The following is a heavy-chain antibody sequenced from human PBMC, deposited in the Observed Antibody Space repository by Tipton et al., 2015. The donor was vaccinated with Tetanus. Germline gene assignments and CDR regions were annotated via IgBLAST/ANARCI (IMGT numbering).Heavy chain of an antibody. CDR1: GFTVSSNY. CDR3: ARGGPAIMGDPFDI. D-gene: IGHD1-26*01. Sequence: SLRLSCAASGFTVSSNYMSWVRQAPGKGLEWVSVIYSGGSTYYADSVKGRFTISRDNSKNTLYLQMNSLRAEDTAVYYCARGGPAIMGDPFDIWGQGTMVTVSS. CDR2: IYSGGST. V-gene: IGHV3-53*01. J-gene: IGHJ3*02.